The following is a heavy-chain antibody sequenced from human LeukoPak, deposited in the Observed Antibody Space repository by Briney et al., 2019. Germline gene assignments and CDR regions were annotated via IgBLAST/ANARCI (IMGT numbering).Heavy chain of an antibody. CDR1: GFTFSSYW. CDR2: IKGDGSST. J-gene: IGHJ4*02. CDR3: ARDGYSFGHDFDY. V-gene: IGHV3-74*01. D-gene: IGHD5-18*01. Sequence: GGSLRLSCAASGFTFSSYWMPWVRHTPGTRLVWVSRIKGDGSSTSYADSVKGRFTISRDNAKNTLYLQMNSLRAEDTAVYYCARDGYSFGHDFDYWGQGTLVTVSS.